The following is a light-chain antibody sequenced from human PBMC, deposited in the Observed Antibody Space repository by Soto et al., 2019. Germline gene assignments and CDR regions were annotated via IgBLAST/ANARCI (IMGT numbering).Light chain of an antibody. CDR2: QVN. CDR1: KLGDKY. CDR3: QAWDSSTDVV. V-gene: IGLV3-1*01. J-gene: IGLJ2*01. Sequence: SSELTQPPSVSVSPGQTASITCSGDKLGDKYACWYQQKPGQSPVLVIYQVNKRPSGIPERFSGSNSGNTATLTISGTQAMDEADYYCQAWDSSTDVVFGGGTKVTVL.